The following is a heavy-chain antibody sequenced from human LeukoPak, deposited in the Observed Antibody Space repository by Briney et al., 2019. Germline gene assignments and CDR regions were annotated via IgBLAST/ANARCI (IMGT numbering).Heavy chain of an antibody. Sequence: GGSLRLSCVASGFTFGKYWMSWVRQAPGKGLEWVANIKLDGSEKNYVDSVKGRFTIPRDNSKNTLYLQMNSLRAEDTAVCYCARDSKEYYFDYWGQGTLVTVSS. CDR2: IKLDGSEK. V-gene: IGHV3-7*01. CDR3: ARDSKEYYFDY. J-gene: IGHJ4*02. CDR1: GFTFGKYW.